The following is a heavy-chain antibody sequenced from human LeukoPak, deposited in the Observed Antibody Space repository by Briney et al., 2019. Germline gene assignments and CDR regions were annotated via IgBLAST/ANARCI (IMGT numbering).Heavy chain of an antibody. CDR2: IYHSGST. CDR3: ARGAHYGYNWFDP. D-gene: IGHD4-17*01. Sequence: PSETLSLTCTVSGYSISSGYYWGWIRPPPGKGLEWIGSIYHSGSTNYNPSLKSRVTISVDTSKNQFSLKLSSVTAADTAVYYCARGAHYGYNWFDPWGQGTLVTVSS. CDR1: GYSISSGYY. V-gene: IGHV4-38-2*02. J-gene: IGHJ5*02.